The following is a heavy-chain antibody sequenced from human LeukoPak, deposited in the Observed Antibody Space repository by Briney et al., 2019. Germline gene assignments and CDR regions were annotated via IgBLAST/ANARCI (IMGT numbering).Heavy chain of an antibody. Sequence: PGGSLRLSCAASGFTFSSYSMNWVRQAPGKGLEWVSSISSSSSYIYYADSVKGRFTISRDNAKNSLYLQMNSLRAEDTAVYYCARGPHHYYDSSGYPLYYYYMDVWGKGTTVTVSS. J-gene: IGHJ6*03. CDR2: ISSSSSYI. V-gene: IGHV3-21*01. CDR3: ARGPHHYYDSSGYPLYYYYMDV. D-gene: IGHD3-22*01. CDR1: GFTFSSYS.